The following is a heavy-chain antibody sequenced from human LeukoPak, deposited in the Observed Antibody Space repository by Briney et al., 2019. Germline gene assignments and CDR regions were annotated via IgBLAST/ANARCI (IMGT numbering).Heavy chain of an antibody. D-gene: IGHD3-10*01. J-gene: IGHJ4*02. V-gene: IGHV1-2*02. CDR1: GYTFTDYN. CDR3: SVWFGEFAH. Sequence: GASVKVSCKASGYTFTDYNIHWVLQAPGQGLEWMGWINPNSGGTNYAQRFQGMVTMTRDTSISTAYMDLGSLKSDDTATYFCSVWFGEFAHWGQGTLVTVSS. CDR2: INPNSGGT.